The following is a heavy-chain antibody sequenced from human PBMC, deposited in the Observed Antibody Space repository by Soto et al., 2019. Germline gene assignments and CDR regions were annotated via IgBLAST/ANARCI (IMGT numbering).Heavy chain of an antibody. CDR2: ISAYNGNT. CDR1: GYTFTSDG. V-gene: IGHV1-18*01. CDR3: ARVQSGYDFAY. J-gene: IGHJ4*02. Sequence: ASVKVSCTASGYTFTSDGINWVRQAPGQGLEWMGWISAYNGNTHYAQKLQGRVTMTTDTSTSTAYMELRSLRSDDTAVYYCARVQSGYDFAYWGQGTLVTVSS. D-gene: IGHD5-12*01.